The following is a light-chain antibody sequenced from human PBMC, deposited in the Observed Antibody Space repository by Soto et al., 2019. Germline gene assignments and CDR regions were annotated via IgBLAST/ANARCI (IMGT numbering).Light chain of an antibody. V-gene: IGLV2-14*03. CDR1: SSDVGGYIY. Sequence: QSVLTQPASVSGSPGQSITISCTGTSSDVGGYIYVSWFQQHPGKAPKLKIYEVSNRPSGVSNRFSGSKSGYTASLTISERQAEDEAYYYCTSFTSSSTWVFGGGTQLTVL. J-gene: IGLJ3*02. CDR2: EVS. CDR3: TSFTSSSTWV.